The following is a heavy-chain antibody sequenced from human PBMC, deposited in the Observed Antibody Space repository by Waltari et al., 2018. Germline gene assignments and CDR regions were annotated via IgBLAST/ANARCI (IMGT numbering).Heavy chain of an antibody. J-gene: IGHJ6*03. D-gene: IGHD3-3*01. CDR3: ARDGRFPYYYYYMDV. CDR2: IYTSGST. V-gene: IGHV4-4*07. CDR1: GGSISSYY. Sequence: QVQLQESGPGLVKPSETLSLTCTVSGGSISSYYWSWIRQPVGKGLEWIGRIYTSGSTNYNPSLKSRVTMSVDTSKNQFSLKLSSVTAADTAVYYCARDGRFPYYYYYMDVWGKGTTVTISS.